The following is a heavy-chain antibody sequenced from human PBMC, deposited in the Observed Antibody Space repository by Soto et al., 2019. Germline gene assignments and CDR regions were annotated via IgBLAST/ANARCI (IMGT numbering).Heavy chain of an antibody. J-gene: IGHJ3*02. CDR1: GFTFSSYA. CDR3: AKDRRGGVWFGELSRNDAFDI. Sequence: GGSLRLSCAASGFTFSSYAMSWVRQAPGKGLEWVSAISGSGGSTYYADSVKGRFTISRDNSKNTLYLQMNSLRAEDTAVYYCAKDRRGGVWFGELSRNDAFDIWGQGTMVTVSS. D-gene: IGHD3-10*01. CDR2: ISGSGGST. V-gene: IGHV3-23*01.